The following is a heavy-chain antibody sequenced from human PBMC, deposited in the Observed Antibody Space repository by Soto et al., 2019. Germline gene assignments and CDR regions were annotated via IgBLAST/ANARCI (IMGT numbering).Heavy chain of an antibody. CDR2: IDPSDSYT. D-gene: IGHD3-9*01. CDR1: GYSFTSYW. V-gene: IGHV5-10-1*01. CDR3: ARLSYYDILTGYHYYYYGMDV. Sequence: GESLKTSCKGSGYSFTSYWISWVRQMPGKGLEWMGRIDPSDSYTNYSPSFQGHVTISADKSISTAYLQWSSLKASDTAMYYCARLSYYDILTGYHYYYYGMDVWGQGTTVTVSS. J-gene: IGHJ6*02.